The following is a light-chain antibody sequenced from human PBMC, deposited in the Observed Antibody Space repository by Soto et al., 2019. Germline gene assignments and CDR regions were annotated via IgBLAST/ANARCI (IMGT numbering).Light chain of an antibody. J-gene: IGKJ4*01. CDR2: WAS. CDR3: QQYYSSPVT. V-gene: IGKV4-1*01. CDR1: QSLLRSSNNKNY. Sequence: DIVMTQSPGSLAVSPGERATIKCTSSQSLLRSSNNKNYLVWYQQKPGQPPKLLIYWASTRHSGVPERFSGSGSGTEFTLTISSLQTEDAAVYFCQQYYSSPVTVGGGTKVDSK.